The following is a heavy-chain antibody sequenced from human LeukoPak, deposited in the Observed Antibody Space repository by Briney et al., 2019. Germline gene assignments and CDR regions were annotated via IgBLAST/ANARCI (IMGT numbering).Heavy chain of an antibody. J-gene: IGHJ6*03. CDR2: INPSGGST. Sequence: ASVKVSCKASGYTFTSYYMHWVRQAPGQGLEWMGIINPSGGSTSYAQKFQGRVTITADESTSTAYMELSSLRSEDTAVYYCAGNDYDFWSGPLQDYYYMDVWGKGTTVTVSS. D-gene: IGHD3-3*01. CDR1: GYTFTSYY. CDR3: AGNDYDFWSGPLQDYYYMDV. V-gene: IGHV1-46*01.